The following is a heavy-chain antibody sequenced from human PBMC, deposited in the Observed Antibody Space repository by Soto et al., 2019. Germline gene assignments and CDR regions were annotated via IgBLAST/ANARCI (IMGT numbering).Heavy chain of an antibody. CDR1: GFIFSDCY. Sequence: PGGSLRLPCVASGFIFSDCYMSWIRQAPGKGLEWVSHISSSSSYTNYADSVKGRFTISRDNAKNSLYLQMNSLRAEDTAVYYCAISMSYSSGWRFDYWGQGTLVTVSS. V-gene: IGHV3-11*06. CDR3: AISMSYSSGWRFDY. CDR2: ISSSSSYT. D-gene: IGHD6-19*01. J-gene: IGHJ4*02.